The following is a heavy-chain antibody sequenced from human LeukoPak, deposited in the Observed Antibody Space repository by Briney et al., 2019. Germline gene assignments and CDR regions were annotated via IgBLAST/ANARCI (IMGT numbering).Heavy chain of an antibody. CDR2: INHSGST. J-gene: IGHJ4*02. Sequence: SETLSLTCTVSGGSISSSDYYWGWIRQPPGKGLEWIGEINHSGSTNYNPSLKSRVTISVDTSKNQFSLKLSSVTAADTAVYYCARLSGSGSDYWGQGTLVTVSS. CDR3: ARLSGSGSDY. V-gene: IGHV4-39*07. CDR1: GGSISSSDYY. D-gene: IGHD3-10*01.